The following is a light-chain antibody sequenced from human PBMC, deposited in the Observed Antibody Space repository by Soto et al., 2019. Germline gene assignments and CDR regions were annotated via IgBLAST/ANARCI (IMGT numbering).Light chain of an antibody. CDR1: QGIINY. V-gene: IGKV1-33*01. J-gene: IGKJ3*01. Sequence: DVQMTQSPSSLSASVGDRVTIACQASQGIINYLNWYQQKPGKAPKLLIYDASSLETGVPSRFIGSGSGTDFTFTISSLQPEDVATYYCQQYDNLPFTFGPGTKVDLK. CDR2: DAS. CDR3: QQYDNLPFT.